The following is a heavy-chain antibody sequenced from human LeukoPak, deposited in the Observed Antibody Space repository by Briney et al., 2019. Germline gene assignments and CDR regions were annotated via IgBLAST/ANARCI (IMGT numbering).Heavy chain of an antibody. D-gene: IGHD2-15*01. V-gene: IGHV3-23*01. CDR1: GLTFSDYA. J-gene: IGHJ4*02. CDR3: AKDYSDSRVADVFLEY. Sequence: GWSLSLSCAASGLTFSDYAMSWFRQAPGKGLEWVSGITSGFTPLYADSVKGRFTISRDNSKNTFHLQLNSLRAEDTAVYYCAKDYSDSRVADVFLEYWGQGTLVTVSS. CDR2: ITSGFTP.